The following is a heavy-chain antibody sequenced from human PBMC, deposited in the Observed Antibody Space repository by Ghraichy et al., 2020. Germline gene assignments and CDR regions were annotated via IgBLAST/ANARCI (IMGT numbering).Heavy chain of an antibody. CDR2: IYSAGYA. CDR3: ARGPLGYFDL. V-gene: IGHV3-53*01. Sequence: GESLNISCAASGFTVSSKYMSWVHQAPGKGLEWVSVIYSAGYAYYADSVKGRFTLSRDNSKNTLYLQMNSLRAEDTAVYYCARGPLGYFDLWGRGTLLTVSS. J-gene: IGHJ2*01. CDR1: GFTVSSKY.